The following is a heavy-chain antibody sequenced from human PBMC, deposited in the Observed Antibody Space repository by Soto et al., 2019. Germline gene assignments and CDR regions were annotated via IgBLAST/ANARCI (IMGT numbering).Heavy chain of an antibody. D-gene: IGHD6-6*01. J-gene: IGHJ6*02. CDR2: INAGNGNT. V-gene: IGHV1-3*01. Sequence: ASVKVSFKASGYTFTSYAMHWVRQAPGQRLEWMGWINAGNGNTKYSQKFQGRVTITRDTSASTAYMELSSLRSEDTAVYYCARTQYSSSSKGYYYYGMDVWGQGTTVTVSS. CDR3: ARTQYSSSSKGYYYYGMDV. CDR1: GYTFTSYA.